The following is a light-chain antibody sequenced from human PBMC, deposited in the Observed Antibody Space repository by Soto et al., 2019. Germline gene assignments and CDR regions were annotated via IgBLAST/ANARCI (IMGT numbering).Light chain of an antibody. J-gene: IGLJ2*01. CDR1: SSNIGSNT. Sequence: QSALTQPPSASGTPGQRVTISCSGRSSNIGSNTINWYQQLPGTAPKLLIYSNNLRPSGVPDRFSGSKSGTSASLAISGLQSEDEADDYCATWDDSLNGPGVVFGGGTQLTVL. CDR2: SNN. CDR3: ATWDDSLNGPGVV. V-gene: IGLV1-44*01.